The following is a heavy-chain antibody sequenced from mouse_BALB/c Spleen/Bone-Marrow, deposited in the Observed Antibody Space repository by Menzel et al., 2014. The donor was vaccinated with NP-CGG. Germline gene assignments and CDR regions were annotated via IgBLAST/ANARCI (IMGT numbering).Heavy chain of an antibody. D-gene: IGHD2-4*01. J-gene: IGHJ4*01. CDR2: ISSGSSTI. V-gene: IGHV5-17*02. CDR1: GFTSSSFG. CDR3: ARSPYDYAAMDY. Sequence: EVHLVESGGGLVQPGGSRKLSCAASGFTSSSFGMHWVRQAPEKGLEWVAYISSGSSTIYYADTVKGRFTISRDNPKNTLFLQMTSLRSEDTAMYYCARSPYDYAAMDYWGRGTSVTVSS.